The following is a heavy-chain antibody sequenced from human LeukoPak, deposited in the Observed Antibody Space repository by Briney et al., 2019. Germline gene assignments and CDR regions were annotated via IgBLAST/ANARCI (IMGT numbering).Heavy chain of an antibody. CDR2: IYISGAT. V-gene: IGHV4-4*07. CDR3: ARDPFRSSFDS. D-gene: IGHD1-26*01. Sequence: SETLSLTCTVSGGSINNYYWNCIRQPAGKQLEWIGRIYISGATHYNPSLKSRVTMSVDSSKNQFSLRLTSVTAADTAVYYCARDPFRSSFDSWGQGILVTVSS. J-gene: IGHJ4*02. CDR1: GGSINNYY.